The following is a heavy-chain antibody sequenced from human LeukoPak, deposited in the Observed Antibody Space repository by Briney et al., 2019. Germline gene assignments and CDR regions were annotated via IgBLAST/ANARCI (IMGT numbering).Heavy chain of an antibody. Sequence: ASVKVSCKASGYTFTSYYMHWVRQAPGQGLEWMGMINPSGGSTNYAQKFQGRVTMTRDTSTSTVYLELSSLRSEDTAVYYCAGVLVGAIGNYFDYWGQGTLVTVPS. D-gene: IGHD1-26*01. CDR2: INPSGGST. V-gene: IGHV1-46*01. J-gene: IGHJ4*02. CDR1: GYTFTSYY. CDR3: AGVLVGAIGNYFDY.